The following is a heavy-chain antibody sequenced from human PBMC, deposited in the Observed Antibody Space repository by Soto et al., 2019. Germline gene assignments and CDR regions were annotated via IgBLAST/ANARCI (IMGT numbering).Heavy chain of an antibody. D-gene: IGHD3-10*01. CDR2: IIPIIGIA. Sequence: QVQLVQSGAEVKKPGSSVKVSCKASGGTFSSYTISWVRQAPGHGLEWMGRIIPIIGIANYAQQFQGRVTITADKSTSTAYMELRSLRSADTAVYDCASDAMVRGVIPLDYWGQGTLVTVSS. J-gene: IGHJ4*02. CDR1: GGTFSSYT. CDR3: ASDAMVRGVIPLDY. V-gene: IGHV1-69*02.